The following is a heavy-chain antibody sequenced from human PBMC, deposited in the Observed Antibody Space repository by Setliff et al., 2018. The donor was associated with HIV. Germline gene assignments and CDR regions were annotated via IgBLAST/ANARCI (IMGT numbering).Heavy chain of an antibody. J-gene: IGHJ6*03. CDR1: GYSISSGYY. V-gene: IGHV4-38-2*01. D-gene: IGHD3-3*01. CDR3: ARGYVYDFWSGYYALHYYYMDV. CDR2: IYHSGST. Sequence: SETLSLTCAVSGYSISSGYYWGCIRQPPGKGLEWIGSIYHSGSTNYNPSLKSRVTISIDTSKNQFFLKLSTMTAADTAVYYCARGYVYDFWSGYYALHYYYMDVWGKGTTVTVSS.